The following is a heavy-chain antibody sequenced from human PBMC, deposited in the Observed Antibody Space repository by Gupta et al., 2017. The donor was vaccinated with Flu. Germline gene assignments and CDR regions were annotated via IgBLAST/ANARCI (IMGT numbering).Heavy chain of an antibody. CDR3: ARTYFYDTSGFSLRGFDL. J-gene: IGHJ3*01. CDR2: INPSGGAT. D-gene: IGHD3-22*01. V-gene: IGHV1-46*01. CDR1: GYTFINYY. Sequence: QVQLVQSGAEVKKPGASVRVSCKASGYTFINYYIHWVRRAPGQGFEWMGVINPSGGATAYAQKFQDRITMSRDTSTTTVYMDLYSLRSEDTAMYYCARTYFYDTSGFSLRGFDLWGQGTMVTVSS.